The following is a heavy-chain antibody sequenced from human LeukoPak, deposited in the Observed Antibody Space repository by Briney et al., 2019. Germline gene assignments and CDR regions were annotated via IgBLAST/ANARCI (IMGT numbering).Heavy chain of an antibody. D-gene: IGHD3-22*01. CDR1: GFTFSSYD. CDR2: INPSGGST. J-gene: IGHJ3*02. CDR3: ARDPHGRGYYDSSGYYGGAFDI. Sequence: PGGSLRLSCVASGFTFSSYDMHWVRQAPGQGLEWMGIINPSGGSTSYAQKFQGRVTMTRDTSTSTVYMELSSLRSEDTAVYYCARDPHGRGYYDSSGYYGGAFDIWGQGTMVTVSS. V-gene: IGHV1-46*01.